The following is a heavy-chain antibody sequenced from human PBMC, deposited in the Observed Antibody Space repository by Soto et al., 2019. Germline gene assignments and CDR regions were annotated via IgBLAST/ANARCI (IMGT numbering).Heavy chain of an antibody. CDR1: GFTFSSYA. V-gene: IGHV3-30-3*01. J-gene: IGHJ4*02. Sequence: QVQLVESGGGVVQPGRSLRLSCAASGFTFSSYAMHWVRQAPGKGLEWVAVISYDGSNKYYADSVKGRFTIPRDNSKNTLYLQMNSLRAEDTAVYYCANSSGWTTPLFDYWGQGTLVTVSS. D-gene: IGHD6-19*01. CDR3: ANSSGWTTPLFDY. CDR2: ISYDGSNK.